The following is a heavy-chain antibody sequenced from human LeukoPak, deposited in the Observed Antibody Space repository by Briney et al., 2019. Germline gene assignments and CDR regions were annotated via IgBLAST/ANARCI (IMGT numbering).Heavy chain of an antibody. CDR2: INPHSGAA. Sequence: GASVKVSCKASGYPFNEYFVHWVRQDPGQGLAWMGWINPHSGAANFAPKFQGRVTMTRDTSITTAYMELNKVRSDDTAIYYCARGGRNLHIFNNWFDTWGQGTLVTVSS. V-gene: IGHV1-2*02. CDR3: ARGGRNLHIFNNWFDT. D-gene: IGHD3-9*01. CDR1: GYPFNEYF. J-gene: IGHJ5*02.